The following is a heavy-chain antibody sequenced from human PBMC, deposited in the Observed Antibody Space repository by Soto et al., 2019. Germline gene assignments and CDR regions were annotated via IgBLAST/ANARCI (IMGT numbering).Heavy chain of an antibody. J-gene: IGHJ4*02. Sequence: SETLSLTCVGYGGSFSGYFWSWIRQPPGKGLEWIGEINHSGSTNYNPSLKSRVTISIDTSKNQLSLKLSSVTAADTAVYYCARGGIAARILDYWGQGTLVTVSS. CDR3: ARGGIAARILDY. CDR1: GGSFSGYF. V-gene: IGHV4-34*01. CDR2: INHSGST. D-gene: IGHD6-6*01.